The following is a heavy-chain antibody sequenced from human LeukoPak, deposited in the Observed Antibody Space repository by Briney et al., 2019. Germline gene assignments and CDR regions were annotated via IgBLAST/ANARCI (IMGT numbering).Heavy chain of an antibody. V-gene: IGHV3-48*03. Sequence: PGGSLRLSCAASGFTFSSYEMNWVRQAPGKGLEWVSFISISGSTIYYADSVKRRLTISRDNSKNTLYLQMTSLRAEDTAVYYCAKGLYDSSGYSADAFDIWGQGTMVTVSS. CDR2: ISISGSTI. CDR3: AKGLYDSSGYSADAFDI. CDR1: GFTFSSYE. D-gene: IGHD3-22*01. J-gene: IGHJ3*02.